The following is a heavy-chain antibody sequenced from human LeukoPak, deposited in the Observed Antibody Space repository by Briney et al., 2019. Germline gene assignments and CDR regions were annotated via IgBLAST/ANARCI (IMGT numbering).Heavy chain of an antibody. D-gene: IGHD2-15*01. CDR3: ARDPRGYCSGGSCNRYFDY. CDR2: ISSSSSYI. J-gene: IGHJ4*02. V-gene: IGHV3-21*01. Sequence: GGSLRLSCAASGFTFSSYSMNWVRQAPGKGLEWVSSISSSSSYIYYADSVKGRFTISRDNAKNSLYLQMNSLRAEDTAVYYCARDPRGYCSGGSCNRYFDYWGQGTLVTVSS. CDR1: GFTFSSYS.